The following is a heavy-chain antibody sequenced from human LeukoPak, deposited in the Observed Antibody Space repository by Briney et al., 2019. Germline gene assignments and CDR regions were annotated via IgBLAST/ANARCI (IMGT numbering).Heavy chain of an antibody. J-gene: IGHJ1*01. CDR1: GFTFSTYA. D-gene: IGHD3-10*01. CDR2: FRGSGDNT. CDR3: AKGRDGSGTYYSSSQY. Sequence: GGSLRLSCAASGFTFSTYAMDWVRQAPGKRLEWVSTFRGSGDNTYYADSVKGRLIISRDNSNNMLYLQMNSLRAEDTAIYYCAKGRDGSGTYYSSSQYWGQGTLVTVSS. V-gene: IGHV3-23*01.